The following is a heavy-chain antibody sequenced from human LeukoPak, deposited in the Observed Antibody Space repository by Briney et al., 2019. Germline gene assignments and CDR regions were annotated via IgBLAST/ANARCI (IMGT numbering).Heavy chain of an antibody. J-gene: IGHJ4*02. D-gene: IGHD5-18*01. CDR1: GGTFIGYA. V-gene: IGHV1-69*01. Sequence: SVKVSCKASGGTFIGYAISWVRQAPGQGLEWMGGIIPIFGTANYAQKFQGRVTITADESTSTAYMELSSLRSEDTAVYYCARDPARSGYSYGYSDYWGQGTLVTVSS. CDR3: ARDPARSGYSYGYSDY. CDR2: IIPIFGTA.